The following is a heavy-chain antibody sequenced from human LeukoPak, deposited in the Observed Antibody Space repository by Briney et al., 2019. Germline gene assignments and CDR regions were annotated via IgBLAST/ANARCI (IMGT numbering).Heavy chain of an antibody. J-gene: IGHJ6*02. CDR3: ARDSPPYSSSWYDMYYYYYYGMDV. Sequence: ASVKVSCKASGYTFTSYGISWVRQAPGQGLEWMGWISAYNGNTNYAQKFQGRVTMTRDTSISTAYMELSRLRSDDTAVYYCARDSPPYSSSWYDMYYYYYYGMDVWGQGTTVTVSS. CDR1: GYTFTSYG. CDR2: ISAYNGNT. D-gene: IGHD6-13*01. V-gene: IGHV1-18*04.